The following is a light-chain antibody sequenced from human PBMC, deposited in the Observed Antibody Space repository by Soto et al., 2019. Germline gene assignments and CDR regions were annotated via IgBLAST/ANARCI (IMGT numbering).Light chain of an antibody. J-gene: IGKJ1*01. CDR3: QQYDTYWT. CDR2: KAS. V-gene: IGKV1-5*03. Sequence: DIQMTQSPSTLSASVGDRVTITCRASQSINNWLAWYQQKPGKAPKLLIYKASNLDIGVPSMFSGSGSGTEFTLTISILQHDDFATYYCQQYDTYWTFGQGTKVEIK. CDR1: QSINNW.